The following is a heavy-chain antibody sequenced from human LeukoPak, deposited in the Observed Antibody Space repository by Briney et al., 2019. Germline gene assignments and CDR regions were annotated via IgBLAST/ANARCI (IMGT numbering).Heavy chain of an antibody. CDR3: AKPSGYCSSTSCYTFDY. V-gene: IGHV3-30*02. J-gene: IGHJ4*02. CDR1: GFTFSSYG. Sequence: GGSLRLSCAASGFTFSSYGMHWVRQAPGKGLEWVAFIRYDGSNKYYADSVKGRFTISRDNSKNTLYLQMNSLRAEDTAVYYCAKPSGYCSSTSCYTFDYWGQGTLVTVSS. CDR2: IRYDGSNK. D-gene: IGHD2-2*02.